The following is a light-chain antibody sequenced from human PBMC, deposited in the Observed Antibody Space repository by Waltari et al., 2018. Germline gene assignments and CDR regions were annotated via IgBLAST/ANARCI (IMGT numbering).Light chain of an antibody. Sequence: DIMLTQTPLSLSVAPGQPASISCKSSQSLLHVNGKTYLYWYLQKSGQPPKLLIYELFNRLSGVPDRFSGSGSETDFTLRISRVEAEDVGLYYCMRSLQPSISFGQGTRLDIK. V-gene: IGKV2D-29*01. CDR1: QSLLHVNGKTY. CDR2: ELF. J-gene: IGKJ5*01. CDR3: MRSLQPSIS.